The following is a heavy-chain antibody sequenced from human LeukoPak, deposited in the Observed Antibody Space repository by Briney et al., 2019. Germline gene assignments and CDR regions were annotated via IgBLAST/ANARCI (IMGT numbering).Heavy chain of an antibody. J-gene: IGHJ6*02. V-gene: IGHV1-18*01. CDR3: ARGARFLYYYGMDV. Sequence: ASVKVSCKASGYTFTSYGISWVRQAPGQGLEWMGWISAYNGNTNYAQKLQGRVTMTRDTSTSTVYMELSSLRSEDTAVYYCARGARFLYYYGMDVWGQGTTVTVSS. CDR1: GYTFTSYG. D-gene: IGHD6-6*01. CDR2: ISAYNGNT.